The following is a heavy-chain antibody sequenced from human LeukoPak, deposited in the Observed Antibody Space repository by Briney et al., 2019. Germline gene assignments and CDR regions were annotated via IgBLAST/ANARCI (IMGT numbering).Heavy chain of an antibody. CDR3: ARIGYSSSGFDY. CDR1: GFTFSNYW. Sequence: GGSLRLSCAASGFTFSNYWMSWVRQAPGKGLEWVANINQDGSVKYYVDPLKGRFTISRDNAKNSVFLHMISLRAEDTAVYYCARIGYSSSGFDYWGQGTLVTVSS. D-gene: IGHD6-6*01. J-gene: IGHJ4*02. V-gene: IGHV3-7*01. CDR2: INQDGSVK.